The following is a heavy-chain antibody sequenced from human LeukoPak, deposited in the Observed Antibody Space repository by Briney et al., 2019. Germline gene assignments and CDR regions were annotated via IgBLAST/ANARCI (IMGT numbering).Heavy chain of an antibody. CDR2: ISGSGDNT. CDR3: AKGSYYDSSGSFYFDY. CDR1: GFTFSSYA. Sequence: GGSPRLSSAASGFTFSSYAMSWVRQAPGKGLEWVSGISGSGDNTYYADSVKGRFTISRDNSKNTLYVQVNSLGTEDTAAYYCAKGSYYDSSGSFYFDYWGQGTLVTVSS. D-gene: IGHD3-22*01. J-gene: IGHJ4*02. V-gene: IGHV3-23*01.